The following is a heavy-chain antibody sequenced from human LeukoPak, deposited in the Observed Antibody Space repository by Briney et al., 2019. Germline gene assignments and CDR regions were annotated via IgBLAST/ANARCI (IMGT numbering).Heavy chain of an antibody. J-gene: IGHJ4*02. CDR2: IYSGGST. V-gene: IGHV3-53*01. D-gene: IGHD3-10*01. Sequence: PGGSLRLSCVASGFTVSSNYMSWVRQAPGKGLEWVSVIYSGGSTYYADSVKGRFTISRDNSKNTLYLQMNSLRAEDTAVYYCARVGLHSDYGSGSYYRYYFDYWGQGTLVTVSS. CDR3: ARVGLHSDYGSGSYYRYYFDY. CDR1: GFTVSSNY.